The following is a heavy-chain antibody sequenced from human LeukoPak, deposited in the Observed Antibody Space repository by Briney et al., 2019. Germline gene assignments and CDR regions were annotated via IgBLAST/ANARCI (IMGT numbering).Heavy chain of an antibody. Sequence: PSETLSLTCAVSAYSISSGYYWGWIRQPPGKGLEWIGSIYHSGSTYYNPSLKSRVTISVDTSKNQFSLKLSSVTAADTAVYYCARRDYMGVWGKGTTVTVSS. J-gene: IGHJ6*03. CDR3: ARRDYMGV. CDR1: AYSISSGYY. V-gene: IGHV4-38-2*01. CDR2: IYHSGST.